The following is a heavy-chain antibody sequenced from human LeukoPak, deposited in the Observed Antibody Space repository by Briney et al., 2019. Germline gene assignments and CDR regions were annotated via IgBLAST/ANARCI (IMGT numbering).Heavy chain of an antibody. Sequence: GGSLRLSCVASGFSFNNYRMTWVRQAPGKGLEWVSTISGSGGSAYYADSVKGRFTISRDNSKNTLYLQMNSLRADATAVYYCVKHLGSGWSRYYFDYWGQGTLVTVSS. CDR1: GFSFNNYR. CDR3: VKHLGSGWSRYYFDY. J-gene: IGHJ4*02. D-gene: IGHD6-19*01. CDR2: ISGSGGSA. V-gene: IGHV3-23*01.